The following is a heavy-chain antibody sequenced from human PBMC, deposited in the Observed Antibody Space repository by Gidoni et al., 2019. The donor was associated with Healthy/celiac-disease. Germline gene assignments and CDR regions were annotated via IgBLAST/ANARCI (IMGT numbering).Heavy chain of an antibody. CDR3: ARGEMATINVDY. Sequence: QVQLVESGGGVVQPGKSLRLSCAASGFTFSSYGMHWVRQAPGKGLEWVAVIWYDASNKYYADSVKGRFTISRDNSKSTLYLQMNSLRAEDTAVYYCARGEMATINVDYWGQGTLVTVSS. D-gene: IGHD5-12*01. J-gene: IGHJ4*02. CDR2: IWYDASNK. CDR1: GFTFSSYG. V-gene: IGHV3-33*01.